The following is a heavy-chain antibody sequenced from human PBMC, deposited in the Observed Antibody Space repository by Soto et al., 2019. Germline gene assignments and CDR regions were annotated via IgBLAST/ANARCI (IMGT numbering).Heavy chain of an antibody. V-gene: IGHV3-21*01. CDR3: ARDLRQLVAPGQFDP. CDR1: GFTFSSYS. D-gene: IGHD6-6*01. J-gene: IGHJ5*02. CDR2: ISSSSSYI. Sequence: GGSLRLSCAASGFTFSSYSMNWVRQAPGKGLEWVSSISSSSSYIYYADSVKGRFTISRDNAKNSLYLQMNSLRAEDTAVYYCARDLRQLVAPGQFDPWGQGTLVTVSS.